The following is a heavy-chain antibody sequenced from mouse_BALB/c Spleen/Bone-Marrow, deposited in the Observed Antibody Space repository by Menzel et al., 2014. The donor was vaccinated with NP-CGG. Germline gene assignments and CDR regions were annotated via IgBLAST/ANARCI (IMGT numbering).Heavy chain of an antibody. CDR2: IDPANGNT. V-gene: IGHV14-3*02. D-gene: IGHD2-4*01. Sequence: VQLKQSGAELVKPGASVKLSCTASGFNIKDTYMHWVKQRPEQGLEWIGRIDPANGNTKYDPKFQGKATITADTSSNTAYLQLSSLTSEDTAVYYCALYDDYDVGYWGQGTTLTVSS. CDR1: GFNIKDTY. J-gene: IGHJ2*01. CDR3: ALYDDYDVGY.